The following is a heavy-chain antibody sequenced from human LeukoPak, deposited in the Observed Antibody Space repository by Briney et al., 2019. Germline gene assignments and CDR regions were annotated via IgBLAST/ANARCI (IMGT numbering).Heavy chain of an antibody. V-gene: IGHV3-23*01. CDR2: ISGSGGST. CDR1: GFTFSGYA. Sequence: PGGSLRLSCAASGFTFSGYAMSWVRQAPGKGLEWVSAISGSGGSTYYADSVKGRFTISRDNSKNTLYLQMNSLRAEDTAVYYCAKVTRGVISPGFDYWGQGTLVTVSS. CDR3: AKVTRGVISPGFDY. D-gene: IGHD3-10*01. J-gene: IGHJ4*02.